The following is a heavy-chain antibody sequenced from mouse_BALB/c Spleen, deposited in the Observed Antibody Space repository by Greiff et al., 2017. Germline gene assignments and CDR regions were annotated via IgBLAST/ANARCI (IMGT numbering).Heavy chain of an antibody. D-gene: IGHD2-4*01. CDR1: GFSLTSYG. V-gene: IGHV2-9*02. CDR2: IWAGGST. Sequence: VNLVESGPGLVAPSQSLSITCTVSGFSLTSYGVHWVRQPPGKGLEWLGVIWAGGSTNYNSALMSRLSISKDNSKSQVFLKMNSLQTDDTAMYYCARSTMITLYAMDYWGQGTSVTVSS. J-gene: IGHJ4*01. CDR3: ARSTMITLYAMDY.